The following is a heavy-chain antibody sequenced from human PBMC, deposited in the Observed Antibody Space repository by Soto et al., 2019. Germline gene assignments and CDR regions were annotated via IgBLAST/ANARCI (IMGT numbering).Heavy chain of an antibody. CDR1: GGSFSGHS. V-gene: IGHV4-34*01. J-gene: IGHJ5*01. CDR2: INHSGRV. CDR3: STRAYNTTGYYRFDP. D-gene: IGHD3-22*01. Sequence: SETLSLTCAVYGGSFSGHSWTWIRQSPGKGLEWIGDINHSGRVNYSPSLKSRVTISLDTSKNQFSLTLSAVTAAGTAMYYCSTRAYNTTGYYRFDPWGQGPLVTVSS.